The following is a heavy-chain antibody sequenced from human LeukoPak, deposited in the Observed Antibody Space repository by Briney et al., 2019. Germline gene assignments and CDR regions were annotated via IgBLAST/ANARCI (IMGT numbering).Heavy chain of an antibody. CDR1: GGTFSSYA. J-gene: IGHJ4*02. CDR3: ARASPYCSGGSCYFDY. CDR2: INPSGGST. V-gene: IGHV1-46*01. Sequence: ASVKVSCKASGGTFSSYAISWVRQAPGQGLEWMGIINPSGGSTSYAQKFQGRVTMTRDTSTSTVYMELSSLRSEDTAVYYCARASPYCSGGSCYFDYWGQGTLVTVSS. D-gene: IGHD2-15*01.